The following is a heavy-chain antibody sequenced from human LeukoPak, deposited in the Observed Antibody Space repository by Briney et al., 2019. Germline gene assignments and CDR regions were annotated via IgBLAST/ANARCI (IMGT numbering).Heavy chain of an antibody. CDR3: AKDFKRITMIVVVIGYGAFDI. D-gene: IGHD3-22*01. CDR2: ISGSGGST. Sequence: PGGSLRLSCAASGFTFSSYAMSWVRQAPGKGLEWVSAISGSGGSTYYADSVKGRSTISRDNSKNTLYLQMNSLRAEDTAVYYCAKDFKRITMIVVVIGYGAFDIWGQGTMVTVSS. CDR1: GFTFSSYA. V-gene: IGHV3-23*01. J-gene: IGHJ3*02.